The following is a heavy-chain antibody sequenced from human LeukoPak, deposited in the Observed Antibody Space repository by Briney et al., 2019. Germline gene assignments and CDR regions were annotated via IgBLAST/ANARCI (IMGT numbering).Heavy chain of an antibody. D-gene: IGHD4-4*01. J-gene: IGHJ4*02. CDR2: IYYSGST. CDR1: GGSISSYY. Sequence: SETLSLTCTVSGGSISSYYWSWIRQPPGKGLEWIGYIYYSGSTYYNPSLKSRVTISVDTSKNQFSLKLSSVTAADTAVYYCARSPSLYSNYIDYWGQGTLVTVSS. CDR3: ARSPSLYSNYIDY. V-gene: IGHV4-59*12.